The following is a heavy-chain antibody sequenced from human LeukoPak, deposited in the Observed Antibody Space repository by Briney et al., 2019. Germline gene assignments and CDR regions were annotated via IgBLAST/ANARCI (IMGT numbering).Heavy chain of an antibody. J-gene: IGHJ6*03. CDR2: INQSVST. CDR3: ARETDITGTTGYLYYYYYYMDV. V-gene: IGHV4-34*01. Sequence: PQTLSPTCAVYGGSLSGYYWSCIRQPPGKGLGWIGEINQSVSTKYNTSPKTRVTISVDTSKNQFSRNLSSVTAADTAVYYCARETDITGTTGYLYYYYYYMDVWGKGTTLTVSS. CDR1: GGSLSGYY. D-gene: IGHD1-7*01.